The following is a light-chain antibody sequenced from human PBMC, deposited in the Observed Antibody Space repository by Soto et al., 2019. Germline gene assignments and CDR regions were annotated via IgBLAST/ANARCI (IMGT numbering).Light chain of an antibody. CDR1: QSVRYNY. V-gene: IGKV3-20*01. J-gene: IGKJ5*01. Sequence: EIVLTQSPGTLSLSPGERATLSCRASQSVRYNYLAWYQQKPGQAPRLLIYAASSRAAGIPDRFGGSGSGTDFALTISRLEPEDFAVYYCQQYGSSPPITFGQGTRLEIK. CDR3: QQYGSSPPIT. CDR2: AAS.